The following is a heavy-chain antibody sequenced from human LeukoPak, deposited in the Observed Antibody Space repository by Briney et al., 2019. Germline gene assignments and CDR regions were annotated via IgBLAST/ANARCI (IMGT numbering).Heavy chain of an antibody. CDR2: IYYSGST. Sequence: PSETLSLTCTVSVGPISSGGYYWRWIRQHPAKGLEWIGYIYYSGSTYYNPSLKSRVTISVDTSKNQFSLKLSSVTAADTAVYYCARDVSDNFFDYWGQGTLVTVSS. V-gene: IGHV4-31*03. CDR1: VGPISSGGYY. D-gene: IGHD2-21*01. CDR3: ARDVSDNFFDY. J-gene: IGHJ4*02.